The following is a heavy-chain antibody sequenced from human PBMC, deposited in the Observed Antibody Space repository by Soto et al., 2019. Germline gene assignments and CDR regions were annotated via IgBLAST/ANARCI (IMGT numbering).Heavy chain of an antibody. V-gene: IGHV1-3*01. J-gene: IGHJ5*02. CDR1: GYTFTRYT. D-gene: IGHD2-15*01. Sequence: QVQLVQSGAEVKKPGASVKISCKASGYTFTRYTMNWVRQAPGQRLEWMGWINPDNGNTKSSQKFQDRVIITRHASASTAYMDPSSLRSEDTAVYYCARGIATGQRDPWGQGTLVTVSS. CDR2: INPDNGNT. CDR3: ARGIATGQRDP.